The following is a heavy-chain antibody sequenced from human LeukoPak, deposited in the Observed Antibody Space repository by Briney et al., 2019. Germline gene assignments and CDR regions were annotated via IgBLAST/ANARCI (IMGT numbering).Heavy chain of an antibody. V-gene: IGHV3-23*01. D-gene: IGHD3-10*01. J-gene: IGHJ6*04. Sequence: GGSLRLSCATSGFTFTDYAMNWVRQAPGKGLEWVSATSGIATGGNTYYRDSVKGQFTISRDNSKNMLYLEMNSLRAEDTAVYYCAKGTTDYGSGYGMDVWGKGTTVTVSS. CDR1: GFTFTDYA. CDR2: TSGIATGGNT. CDR3: AKGTTDYGSGYGMDV.